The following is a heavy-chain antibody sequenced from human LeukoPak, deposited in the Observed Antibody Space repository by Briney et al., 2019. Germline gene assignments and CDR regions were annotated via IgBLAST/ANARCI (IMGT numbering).Heavy chain of an antibody. V-gene: IGHV4-34*01. J-gene: IGHJ3*01. CDR3: ARGYYYDSSGYWTDAFDL. CDR1: GGSFSCYY. CDR2: SNHSGST. D-gene: IGHD3-22*01. Sequence: SETLSLTCAVYGGSFSCYYWSWIRQPPGKGLEWIGESNHSGSTNYNPSLKSRVTISVDTSKNQFSLKLSSVTAADTAVYYCARGYYYDSSGYWTDAFDLWGQGTMATVSS.